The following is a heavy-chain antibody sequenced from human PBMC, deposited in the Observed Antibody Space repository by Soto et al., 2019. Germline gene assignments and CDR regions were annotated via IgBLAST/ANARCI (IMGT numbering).Heavy chain of an antibody. V-gene: IGHV1-2*02. CDR2: INPSNEIT. CDR1: GYTFSAYY. D-gene: IGHD1-26*01. CDR3: MRGGWGDSPIDC. J-gene: IGHJ4*02. Sequence: ASVKVSCKTSGYTFSAYYVHWARRAPGRGFQWLGWINPSNEITTFSEFFQGRITMTRDTSTNTVHMELNMLTSDDTAVYYCMRGGWGDSPIDCWGQGTQVTVSS.